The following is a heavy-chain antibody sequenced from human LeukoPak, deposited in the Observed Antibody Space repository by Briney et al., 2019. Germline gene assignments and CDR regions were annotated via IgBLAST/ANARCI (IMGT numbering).Heavy chain of an antibody. V-gene: IGHV3-74*01. J-gene: IGHJ4*02. CDR3: ARGSEGYSSGRYGRYFDY. D-gene: IGHD6-19*01. CDR1: GFTFSSYW. CDR2: INSDGSST. Sequence: PGGSLRLSCAASGFTFSSYWMHWVRQAPGKGLVWVSRINSDGSSTNYADSVKGRFTISRDNAKNSLFLQMNSLRDEDTAVYYCARGSEGYSSGRYGRYFDYWGQGTLVTVSP.